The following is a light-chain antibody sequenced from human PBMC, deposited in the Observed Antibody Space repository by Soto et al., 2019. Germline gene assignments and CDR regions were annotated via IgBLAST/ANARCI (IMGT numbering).Light chain of an antibody. CDR3: QHYGSSTWT. CDR1: RSVSSTY. V-gene: IGKV3-20*01. CDR2: GAS. J-gene: IGKJ1*01. Sequence: EIVLTQSPGTLSLSPGEGATLSCRASRSVSSTYLAWYQQKPGQAPRLLIYGASSRATGIPDRFSGSGSGTDFTITISRLEPEDFAVYYCQHYGSSTWTFGQGTKVEIK.